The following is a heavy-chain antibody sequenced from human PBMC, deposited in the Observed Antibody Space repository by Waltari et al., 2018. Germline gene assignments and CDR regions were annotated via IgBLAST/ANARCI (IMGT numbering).Heavy chain of an antibody. D-gene: IGHD2-15*01. CDR2: NYYSGST. J-gene: IGHJ1*01. Sequence: QVQLQESGPGLVKPSQTLSLTCTVSGGSVTSRDYYWTWIRPPPGKGLEWIGYNYYSGSTYYTPSLKSRVTISIDTSNNQFSLELNSVTAADTAVYYCARDSVSCSGGSCYQFFQPWGQGTLVTVSS. V-gene: IGHV4-30-4*08. CDR3: ARDSVSCSGGSCYQFFQP. CDR1: GGSVTSRDYY.